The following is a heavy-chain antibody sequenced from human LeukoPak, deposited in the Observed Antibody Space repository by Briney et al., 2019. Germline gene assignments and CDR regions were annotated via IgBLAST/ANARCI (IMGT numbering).Heavy chain of an antibody. CDR3: SSGHYGLDV. Sequence: PGGSLRLSCAASGFTFSGSSMNWVRQASGKGLEWVGRIGSKIDNYATAYVESVKGRFIISREDSKNTAYLQMNSLKTEDTAVYYCSSGHYGLDVWGQGTTVTVSS. CDR1: GFTFSGSS. CDR2: IGSKIDNYAT. V-gene: IGHV3-73*01. J-gene: IGHJ6*02.